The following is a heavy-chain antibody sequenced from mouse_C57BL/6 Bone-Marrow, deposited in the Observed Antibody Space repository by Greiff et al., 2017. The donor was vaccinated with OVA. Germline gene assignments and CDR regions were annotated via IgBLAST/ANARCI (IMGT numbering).Heavy chain of an antibody. Sequence: EVQLQQSGPVLVKPGASVKMSCKASGYTFTDYYMNWVKQSHGKSLEWIGVINPYNGGTSYNQKFKGKATLTVDKSSSTAYMELNSLTSEDSAVYYCARWYSNYLYAMDYWGQGTSVTVAS. V-gene: IGHV1-19*01. D-gene: IGHD2-5*01. CDR1: GYTFTDYY. J-gene: IGHJ4*01. CDR3: ARWYSNYLYAMDY. CDR2: INPYNGGT.